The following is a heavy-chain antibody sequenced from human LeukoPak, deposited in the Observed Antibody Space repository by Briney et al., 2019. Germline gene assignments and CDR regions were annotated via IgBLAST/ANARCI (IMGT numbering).Heavy chain of an antibody. D-gene: IGHD3-9*01. V-gene: IGHV7-4-1*02. CDR2: INTNTGNP. CDR1: GYTFTSYA. CDR3: ASPSRTYYDILTGYEFDY. J-gene: IGHJ4*02. Sequence: ASVKVSCKASGYTFTSYAMNWVRQAPGQGLEWMGWINTNTGNPTYAQGFTGRFVFSLDTSVSTAYLQISSLKAEDTAVCYCASPSRTYYDILTGYEFDYWGQGTLVTVSS.